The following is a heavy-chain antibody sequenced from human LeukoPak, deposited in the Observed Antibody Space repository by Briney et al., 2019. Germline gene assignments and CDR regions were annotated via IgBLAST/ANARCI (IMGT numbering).Heavy chain of an antibody. D-gene: IGHD2-2*01. J-gene: IGHJ6*03. CDR2: IKQDGSEK. CDR3: ARVFCSRTSCHFYYYYYMDV. CDR1: GFASRSFW. V-gene: IGHV3-7*01. Sequence: GGSLRLSCAASGFASRSFWMSWVRQAPGKGLEWVANIKQDGSEKYYVDSVRGRFTISRDNAKNSLYLQMNSLRAEDTAVYYCARVFCSRTSCHFYYYYYMDVWGKGTTVTVSS.